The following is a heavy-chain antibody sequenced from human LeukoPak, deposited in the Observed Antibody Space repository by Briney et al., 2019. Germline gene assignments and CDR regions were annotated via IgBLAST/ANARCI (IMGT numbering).Heavy chain of an antibody. D-gene: IGHD3-10*01. CDR1: GFTVSSNY. CDR2: IYSGGST. CDR3: AKDGYYGSGSYPIDY. V-gene: IGHV3-53*01. J-gene: IGHJ4*02. Sequence: QPGGSLRLSCAASGFTVSSNYMSWVRQAPGKGLEWVSIIYSGGSTYYADSVKGRFTISRDNSKNTLYLQMNSLRAEDTAVYYCAKDGYYGSGSYPIDYWGQGTLVTVSS.